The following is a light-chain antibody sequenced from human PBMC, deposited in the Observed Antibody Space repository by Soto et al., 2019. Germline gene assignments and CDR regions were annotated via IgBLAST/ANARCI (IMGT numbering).Light chain of an antibody. V-gene: IGLV2-11*01. CDR1: SSDVGGYNY. CDR3: CSYAGSYTHYV. Sequence: QSALTQPRSVSGSPGQSITISCTGTSSDVGGYNYVSWYRQHPGKAPKLMIYDVSKRPSGVPDRFSGSKSGNTASLTISGLQAEDEADYYCCSYAGSYTHYVFGPGTNLTVL. CDR2: DVS. J-gene: IGLJ1*01.